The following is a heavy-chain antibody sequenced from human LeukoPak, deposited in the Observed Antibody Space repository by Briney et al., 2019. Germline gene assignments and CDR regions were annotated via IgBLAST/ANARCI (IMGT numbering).Heavy chain of an antibody. Sequence: PSETLSLTCTVSGGSISSGGYYWSWIRQHPGKGLEWIGYFYYSGSTYYDPSLKSRVTISVDTSKNQFSLKLSSVTAADTAVYYCARDLLNWNNAFDYWGQGTLITVSS. D-gene: IGHD1/OR15-1a*01. V-gene: IGHV4-31*03. J-gene: IGHJ4*02. CDR3: ARDLLNWNNAFDY. CDR2: FYYSGST. CDR1: GGSISSGGYY.